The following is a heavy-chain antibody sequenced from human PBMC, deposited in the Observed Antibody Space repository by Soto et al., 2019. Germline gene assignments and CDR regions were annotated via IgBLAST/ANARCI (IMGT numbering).Heavy chain of an antibody. CDR2: ISSGGSVI. CDR1: GFTFSDYY. J-gene: IGHJ4*02. Sequence: QVQLVESGGGLVKPGGSLRLSCVASGFTFSDYYMSWFRQAPGKGLEWVSYISSGGSVIYSADSMKGRFTISRDNAKNSLYLQVNSLRAEDTAVCYWARETRDDYMISGGFDYWGQGTLVTVSS. D-gene: IGHD4-4*01. CDR3: ARETRDDYMISGGFDY. V-gene: IGHV3-11*01.